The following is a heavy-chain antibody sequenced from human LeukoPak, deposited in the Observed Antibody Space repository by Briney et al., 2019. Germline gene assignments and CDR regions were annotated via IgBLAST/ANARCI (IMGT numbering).Heavy chain of an antibody. CDR1: GYTFTSYY. Sequence: GASVKVSCKASGYTFTSYYMHWVRQAPGQGLEWMGVINPTSGSTSYPQKFQGRVTITRDTSTGTIYMELSSLTSEDTAVYYCARSLAAVTTGASYWGQGTLVTVSS. V-gene: IGHV1-46*01. D-gene: IGHD4-17*01. CDR3: ARSLAAVTTGASY. J-gene: IGHJ4*02. CDR2: INPTSGST.